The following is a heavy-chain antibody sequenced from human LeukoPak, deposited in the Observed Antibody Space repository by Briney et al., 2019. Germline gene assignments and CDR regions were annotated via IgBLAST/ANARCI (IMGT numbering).Heavy chain of an antibody. CDR3: ARSSVAGIADY. D-gene: IGHD6-19*01. J-gene: IGHJ4*02. V-gene: IGHV1-69*13. Sequence: GASVKVSCKASGYTFTSYGISWVRQAPGQGLEWMGGIIPIFGTANYAQKFQGRVTITADESTSTAYMELSSLRSEDTAVYYCARSSVAGIADYWGQGTLVTVSP. CDR1: GYTFTSYG. CDR2: IIPIFGTA.